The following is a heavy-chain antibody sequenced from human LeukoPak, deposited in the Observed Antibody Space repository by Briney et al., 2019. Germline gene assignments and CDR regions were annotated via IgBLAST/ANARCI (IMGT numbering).Heavy chain of an antibody. CDR1: GGSISSGSYY. Sequence: SQTLSLTCTVSGGSISSGSYYWSWIRQPAGKGLEWIGRIYTSGSTNYNPSLKSRVTISVDTSKNQFSLKLSSVTAADTAVYYCARLSGSYSDFDYWGQGTLATVSS. D-gene: IGHD1-26*01. V-gene: IGHV4-61*02. CDR2: IYTSGST. CDR3: ARLSGSYSDFDY. J-gene: IGHJ4*02.